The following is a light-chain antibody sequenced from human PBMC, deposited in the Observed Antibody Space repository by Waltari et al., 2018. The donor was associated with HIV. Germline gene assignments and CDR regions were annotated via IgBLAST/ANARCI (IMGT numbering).Light chain of an antibody. CDR3: SSYTSGTTLGV. J-gene: IGLJ3*02. Sequence: QSALTQPASVSGSPGQSITISCTGTSSDVGGYNYVSWYQHHPGKAPKLIIYEVSNRPSGVSNRFSGSKSGNTASLTISGLQVEDEADYYCSSYTSGTTLGVFGGGTKLTVL. CDR1: SSDVGGYNY. V-gene: IGLV2-14*01. CDR2: EVS.